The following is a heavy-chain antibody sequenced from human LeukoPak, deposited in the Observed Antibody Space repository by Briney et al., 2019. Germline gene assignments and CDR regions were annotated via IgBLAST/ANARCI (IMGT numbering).Heavy chain of an antibody. J-gene: IGHJ4*02. V-gene: IGHV1-8*03. CDR3: ARNAAAAGTPHFDY. D-gene: IGHD6-13*01. CDR2: MNPNSGNT. Sequence: ASVKVSCKASGYTFTSYDINWVRQATGQGLEWMGWMNPNSGNTGYAQKFQGRVTITRNTSISTAYMELSSLRSEDTAVYYCARNAAAAGTPHFDYWGQGTLVTVSS. CDR1: GYTFTSYD.